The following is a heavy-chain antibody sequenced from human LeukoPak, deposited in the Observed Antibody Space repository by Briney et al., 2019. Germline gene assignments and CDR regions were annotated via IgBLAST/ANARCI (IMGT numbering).Heavy chain of an antibody. J-gene: IGHJ4*02. D-gene: IGHD4-17*01. CDR1: GLTFRSNW. Sequence: GGSLRLSCAASGLTFRSNWMSWVRQAPGKGLEWVAKINQDGSQTKYVDSVKGRFTISRDNAKNSLHLQMNSLRADDTAVYYCAKYNDYDFDYWGQGTLVTVSP. CDR3: AKYNDYDFDY. CDR2: INQDGSQT. V-gene: IGHV3-7*01.